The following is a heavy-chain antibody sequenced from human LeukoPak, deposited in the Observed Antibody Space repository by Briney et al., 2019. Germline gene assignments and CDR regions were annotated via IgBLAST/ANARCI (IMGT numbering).Heavy chain of an antibody. Sequence: ETPSLTCTVSGGSISSSSYYWGWIRQAPGKGLEWVSSISSSSTYIYYADSVKGRFTISRDNAKNSLYLQMNSLRAEDTAVYYCARESGWRLPLDWGQGTLVTVSS. D-gene: IGHD3-3*01. J-gene: IGHJ4*02. CDR3: ARESGWRLPLD. CDR1: GGSISSSS. V-gene: IGHV3-21*01. CDR2: ISSSSTYI.